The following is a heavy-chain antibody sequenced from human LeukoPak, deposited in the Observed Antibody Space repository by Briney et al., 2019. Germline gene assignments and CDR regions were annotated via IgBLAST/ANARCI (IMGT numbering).Heavy chain of an antibody. CDR3: AREYMIT. Sequence: PGGSLRLSCAASGLAFSSHEMNWVRQAPGKRLEWVSYISDVGTTIYYADSVKGRFTISRDNAKNSLYLQMNSLRAEDTAVYYCAREYMITWGQGTMVTVSS. J-gene: IGHJ3*01. CDR1: GLAFSSHE. V-gene: IGHV3-48*03. CDR2: ISDVGTTI. D-gene: IGHD3-16*01.